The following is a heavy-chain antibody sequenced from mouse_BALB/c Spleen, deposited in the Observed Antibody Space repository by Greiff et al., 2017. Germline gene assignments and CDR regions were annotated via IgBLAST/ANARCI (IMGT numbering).Heavy chain of an antibody. Sequence: ESGPGLVKPSQSLSLTCTVTGYSITSDYAWNWIRQFPGNKLEWMGYISYSGSTSYNPSLKSRISITRDTSKNQFFLQLNSVTTEDTATYYCARCGITYYYAMDYWGQGTSVTVSS. CDR1: GYSITSDYA. CDR2: ISYSGST. V-gene: IGHV3-2*02. D-gene: IGHD2-4*01. J-gene: IGHJ4*01. CDR3: ARCGITYYYAMDY.